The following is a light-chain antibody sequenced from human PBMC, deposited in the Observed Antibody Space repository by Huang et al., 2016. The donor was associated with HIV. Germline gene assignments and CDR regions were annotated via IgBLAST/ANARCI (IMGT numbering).Light chain of an antibody. CDR2: TTS. Sequence: AIQMTQSPASLSASVGDRVTITCRASQDIGNDLGWYQQRLGKAPKLLVSTTSHLQSGVTSRFTGSGSGTHFTLTISGLQPEDFATYYCLQDYTYPWT. CDR1: QDIGND. CDR3: LQDYTYPWT. V-gene: IGKV1-6*01. J-gene: IGKJ1*01.